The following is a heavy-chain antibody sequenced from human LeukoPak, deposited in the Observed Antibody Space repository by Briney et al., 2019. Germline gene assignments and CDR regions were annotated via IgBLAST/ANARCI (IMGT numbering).Heavy chain of an antibody. CDR1: GYTFTSYY. J-gene: IGHJ4*02. Sequence: ASVKVSCKASGYTFTSYYMHWVRQAPGQGLEWMGIINPSGGSTSYAQKFQGRVTMTRDTSTSTVYMELSSLRSEDTAVYYCARGNPLSIVGYDRHFDYWGQGTLVTVSS. D-gene: IGHD1-26*01. CDR3: ARGNPLSIVGYDRHFDY. V-gene: IGHV1-46*01. CDR2: INPSGGST.